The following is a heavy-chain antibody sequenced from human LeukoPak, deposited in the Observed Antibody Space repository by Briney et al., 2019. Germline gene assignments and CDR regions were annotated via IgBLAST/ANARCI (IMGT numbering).Heavy chain of an antibody. CDR1: GFIFSSYG. J-gene: IGHJ4*02. V-gene: IGHV3-23*01. CDR3: ATYSGYEGLTAGFDY. Sequence: PGGSLRLSCAASGFIFSSYGMSWVRQAPGKGLEWVSAITGSGGSTYYADSVKGRFTISRDNSKNTLYLQMNSLRAEDTAVYYCATYSGYEGLTAGFDYWGQGTLVTVSS. CDR2: ITGSGGST. D-gene: IGHD5-12*01.